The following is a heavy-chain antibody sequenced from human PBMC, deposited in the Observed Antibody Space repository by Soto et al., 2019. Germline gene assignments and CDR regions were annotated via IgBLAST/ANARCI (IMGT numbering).Heavy chain of an antibody. CDR1: GFTFSSCG. CDR2: ISYDGSNK. Sequence: QVQLVESGGGVVQPGRSLRLSCAASGFTFSSCGMHWVRQAPGKGLEWVAVISYDGSNKYYADSVKGRFIISRDNSKNTLYLQMNSLRAEDTAVYYCAKDRSAAGNDWFDPWGQGTLVTVSS. V-gene: IGHV3-30*18. CDR3: AKDRSAAGNDWFDP. D-gene: IGHD6-13*01. J-gene: IGHJ5*02.